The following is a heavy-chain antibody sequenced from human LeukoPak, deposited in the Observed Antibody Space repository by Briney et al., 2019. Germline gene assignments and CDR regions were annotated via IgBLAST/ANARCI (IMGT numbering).Heavy chain of an antibody. V-gene: IGHV4-59*01. J-gene: IGHJ4*02. Sequence: PSETLSLTCTVSGGSISSYYWSWIRQPPGKGLEWIGNIYYSGSTNYNPSLKSRVTISVDTSKNQFSLKLSSVTAADTAVYYCARGRIVVATSFYYFDYWGQGTLVTVSS. CDR2: IYYSGST. D-gene: IGHD3-22*01. CDR1: GGSISSYY. CDR3: ARGRIVVATSFYYFDY.